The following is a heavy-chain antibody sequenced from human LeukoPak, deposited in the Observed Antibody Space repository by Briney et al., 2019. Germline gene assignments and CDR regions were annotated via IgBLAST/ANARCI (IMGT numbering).Heavy chain of an antibody. CDR2: FDPEDGET. Sequence: ASVKVSCKVSGYTLTELSMHWVRQAPGKGLEWMGGFDPEDGETIYAQKFQGRVTMTEDTSTDTAYMELSGLRSEDTAVYYCATVSQQPSPTPTYYHYGMDVWGQGTTVTVSS. CDR1: GYTLTELS. D-gene: IGHD1-14*01. J-gene: IGHJ6*02. CDR3: ATVSQQPSPTPTYYHYGMDV. V-gene: IGHV1-24*01.